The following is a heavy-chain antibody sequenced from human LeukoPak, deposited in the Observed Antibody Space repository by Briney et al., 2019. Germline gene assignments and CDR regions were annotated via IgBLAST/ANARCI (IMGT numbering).Heavy chain of an antibody. CDR3: ASDFTGRDDY. J-gene: IGHJ4*02. CDR2: MNTDGSRI. CDR1: GFTFSRYW. V-gene: IGHV3-74*01. D-gene: IGHD2-8*02. Sequence: GGSLRLSCAASGFTFSRYWMHWVRQAPGKGLVWASRMNTDGSRIDYADSVKGRFTISRDNAKNTLYLQMNSLGAEDTAVYSCASDFTGRDDYWGQGTLVTVSS.